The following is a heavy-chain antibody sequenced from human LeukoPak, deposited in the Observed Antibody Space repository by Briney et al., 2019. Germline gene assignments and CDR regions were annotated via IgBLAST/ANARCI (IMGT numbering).Heavy chain of an antibody. CDR2: IYYSGST. CDR1: GGSISSYY. V-gene: IGHV4-59*01. CDR3: ARAGRYYYDSSGYFDGMDV. J-gene: IGHJ6*02. D-gene: IGHD3-22*01. Sequence: SETLSLTCTVSGGSISSYYWSWIRQPPGKGLEWIGYIYYSGSTNYNPSLKGRVTISVDTSKNQFSLKLSSVTAADTAVYYCARAGRYYYDSSGYFDGMDVWGQGTTVTVSS.